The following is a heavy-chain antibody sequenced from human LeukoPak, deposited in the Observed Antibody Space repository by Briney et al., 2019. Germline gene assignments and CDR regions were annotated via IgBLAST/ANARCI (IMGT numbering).Heavy chain of an antibody. D-gene: IGHD6-13*01. CDR3: ARQKAAAGALRD. J-gene: IGHJ4*02. CDR1: GGSISSYC. V-gene: IGHV4-59*08. Sequence: SETLSLTCTVSGGSISSYCWSWIRQPPGKGLEWIGFIYYRGSTNYNPSLKSRITISVDTSKNQFSLKLSSVTAADTAVYYCARQKAAAGALRDWGQGTLVTVSS. CDR2: IYYRGST.